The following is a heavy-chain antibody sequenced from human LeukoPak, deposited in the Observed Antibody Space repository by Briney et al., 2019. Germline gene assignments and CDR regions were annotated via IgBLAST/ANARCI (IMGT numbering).Heavy chain of an antibody. J-gene: IGHJ4*02. V-gene: IGHV3-74*01. D-gene: IGHD3-3*02. CDR2: INSDGSST. CDR1: GFTFSSYW. CDR3: AKDSSFVTVAYYFDY. Sequence: GGSLRLSCAASGFTFSSYWMHWVRQGPGKGLVWVSRINSDGSSTSYADSVKGRFTISRDNAKNSLYLQMNSLRAEDTALYYCAKDSSFVTVAYYFDYWGQGTLVTVSS.